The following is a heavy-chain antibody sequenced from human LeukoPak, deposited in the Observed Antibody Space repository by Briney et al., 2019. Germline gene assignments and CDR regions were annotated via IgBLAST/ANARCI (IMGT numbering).Heavy chain of an antibody. Sequence: SETLSLTCTVSGGSISSSSYYWGWIRQPPGKGLEWIGSIYYGGSTYYNPSLKSRVTISVDTSKNQFSLKLSSVTAADTAVYYCARQRTRLRPAGAFDIWGQGTMVTVSS. J-gene: IGHJ3*02. V-gene: IGHV4-39*01. CDR3: ARQRTRLRPAGAFDI. CDR1: GGSISSSSYY. CDR2: IYYGGST. D-gene: IGHD4-17*01.